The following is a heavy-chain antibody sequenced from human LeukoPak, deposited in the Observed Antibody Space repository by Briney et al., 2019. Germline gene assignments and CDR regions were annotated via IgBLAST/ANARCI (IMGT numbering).Heavy chain of an antibody. Sequence: SQTLSLTCTVSGGSISSGDYYWSWIRQHPGKGLEWIGYIYYSGDTYYNPSLRSRVSISLDTSKNQFSLKLSSVTTADTAMYYCARDYGNNWFDPWGQGTLVTVSA. CDR3: ARDYGNNWFDP. CDR2: IYYSGDT. D-gene: IGHD4-17*01. V-gene: IGHV4-31*03. CDR1: GGSISSGDYY. J-gene: IGHJ5*02.